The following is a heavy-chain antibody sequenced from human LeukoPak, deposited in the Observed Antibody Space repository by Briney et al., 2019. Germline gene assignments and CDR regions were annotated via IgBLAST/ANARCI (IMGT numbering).Heavy chain of an antibody. Sequence: SETLSLTCTVSGGSISSSSYYWGWIRQPPGKGLEWIGSIFYSGSTYYNPSLKSRVTISVDTSKNQFSLKLSSVTAADTAVYYCARVIDYYDSSGYYHNLYYFDYWGQGTLVTVSS. D-gene: IGHD3-22*01. V-gene: IGHV4-39*07. CDR2: IFYSGST. CDR1: GGSISSSSYY. J-gene: IGHJ4*02. CDR3: ARVIDYYDSSGYYHNLYYFDY.